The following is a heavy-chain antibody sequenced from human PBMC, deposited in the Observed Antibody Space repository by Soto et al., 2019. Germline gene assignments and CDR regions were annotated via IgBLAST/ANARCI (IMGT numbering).Heavy chain of an antibody. V-gene: IGHV4-34*02. J-gene: IGHJ6*03. Sequence: QVRLQQWGAGLLKPSETLSLTCAVYGGSFSAYSWTWIRQPPGKGLVWIGEINQSGSTNYELSLKGRVTITVDTSKNQLSLKLSSVTAADKAVYYCARESNYYMDVWGKGTAVTVSS. CDR3: ARESNYYMDV. D-gene: IGHD2-8*01. CDR2: INQSGST. CDR1: GGSFSAYS.